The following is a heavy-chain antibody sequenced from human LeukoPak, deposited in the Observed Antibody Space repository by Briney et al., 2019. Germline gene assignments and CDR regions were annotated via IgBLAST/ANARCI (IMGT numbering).Heavy chain of an antibody. J-gene: IGHJ5*02. D-gene: IGHD6-6*01. Sequence: ASVKVSCKASGYSFTTYGVNWVRQAPGQGLEWMGWISAYNGNTEYAQKFQGRVTMTTDTSTSTAYMELRSLRSDDTAVYYCARDSVAVRPGWFDPWGQGTLVTVSS. CDR1: GYSFTTYG. CDR2: ISAYNGNT. CDR3: ARDSVAVRPGWFDP. V-gene: IGHV1-18*01.